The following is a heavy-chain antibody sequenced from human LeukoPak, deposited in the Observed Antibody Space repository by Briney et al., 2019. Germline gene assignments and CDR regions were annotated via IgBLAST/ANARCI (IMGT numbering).Heavy chain of an antibody. Sequence: GGSLRLSCAASGFTFSSYWMSWVRQAPGKGLEWVANIKQDGSEKYYVDSVKGRFTISRDNAKNTLYLQMNSLRAEDTAVYYCARDMYYDILTGYFTYAFDIWGQGTMVTVSS. CDR1: GFTFSSYW. J-gene: IGHJ3*02. D-gene: IGHD3-9*01. V-gene: IGHV3-7*01. CDR2: IKQDGSEK. CDR3: ARDMYYDILTGYFTYAFDI.